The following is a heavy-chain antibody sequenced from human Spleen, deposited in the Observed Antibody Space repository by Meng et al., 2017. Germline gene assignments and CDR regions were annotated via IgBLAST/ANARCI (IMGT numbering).Heavy chain of an antibody. CDR3: ARGPTTMAHDFDY. J-gene: IGHJ4*02. CDR1: GGSISSSNW. V-gene: IGHV4-4*02. CDR2: IYHSGST. Sequence: QVTLQESGPGLVKPSGTLSLTCAVSGGSISSSNWWSWVRQPPGKGLEWIGEIYHSGSTNYTPSLKSRVTISVDTSQNNLSLKLSSVTAADSAVYYCARGPTTMAHDFDYWGQGTLVTVSS. D-gene: IGHD4-11*01.